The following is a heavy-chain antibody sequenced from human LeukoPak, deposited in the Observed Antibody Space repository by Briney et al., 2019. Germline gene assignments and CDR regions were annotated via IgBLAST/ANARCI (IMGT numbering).Heavy chain of an antibody. CDR3: ARFTYYGDYAAYFDY. CDR1: GGSISSGDYY. V-gene: IGHV4-30-4*01. CDR2: IYYSGST. Sequence: EPSETLSLTCTVSGGSISSGDYYWSWIRQPPGKGLEWIGYIYYSGSTYYNPSLKSRVTISVDTSKNQSSLKLSSVTAADTAVYYCARFTYYGDYAAYFDYWGQGTLVTVSS. D-gene: IGHD4-17*01. J-gene: IGHJ4*02.